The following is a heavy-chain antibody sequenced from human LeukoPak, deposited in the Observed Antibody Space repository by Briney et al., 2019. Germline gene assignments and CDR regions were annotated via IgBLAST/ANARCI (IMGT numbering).Heavy chain of an antibody. V-gene: IGHV3-11*01. D-gene: IGHD5-12*01. CDR3: ARVFYVATTSH. J-gene: IGHJ4*02. CDR2: ISSSGSTI. Sequence: GGSLRLSCEVSGFTFSDYYMSWIRQAPGKGLEWVSYISSSGSTIYYADSVKGRFTISRDNAKNSLYLQMNSLRAEDTAVYYCARVFYVATTSHWGQGTLVTVSS. CDR1: GFTFSDYY.